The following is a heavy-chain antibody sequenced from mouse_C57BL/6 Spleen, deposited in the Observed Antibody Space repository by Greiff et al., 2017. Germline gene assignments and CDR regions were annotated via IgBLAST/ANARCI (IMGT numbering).Heavy chain of an antibody. Sequence: EVKLMESGPVLVKPGASVKMSCKASGYTFTDYYMNWVKPSHGKSLEWIGVINPYNGGTSYNQKFKGKATLTVDKSSSTAYMELNSLTSEDSAVYYCARSGSSPFAYWGQGTLVTVSA. J-gene: IGHJ3*01. CDR3: ARSGSSPFAY. CDR2: INPYNGGT. D-gene: IGHD1-1*01. V-gene: IGHV1-19*01. CDR1: GYTFTDYY.